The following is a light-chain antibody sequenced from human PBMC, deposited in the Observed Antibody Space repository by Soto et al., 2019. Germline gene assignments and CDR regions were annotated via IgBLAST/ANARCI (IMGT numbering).Light chain of an antibody. J-gene: IGLJ1*01. V-gene: IGLV2-11*01. CDR2: DVT. CDR3: CSYGGSFPYV. Sequence: ALTXPPSVSGSPGQSVTISCTGTSSDVGGYDYVSWYQQHPGKAPKLLIYDVTKRPSGVPDRFSGSKSGNTASLTISGLQAEDEADFFCCSYGGSFPYVFGTGTKVTVL. CDR1: SSDVGGYDY.